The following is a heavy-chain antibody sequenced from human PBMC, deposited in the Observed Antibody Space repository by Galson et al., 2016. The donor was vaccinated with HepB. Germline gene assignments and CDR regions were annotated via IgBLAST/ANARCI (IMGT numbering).Heavy chain of an antibody. V-gene: IGHV4-59*08. CDR1: GGSISSYF. Sequence: SETLSLTCSVSGGSISSYFWSWIRQPPGKGLELIGYTFYSGTTNYNPSLKSRAAISVDTSKNHFSLKLSSVTASDTAVYYCARRHYDYVWGSYRQDDAFDIWGQGTMVTVSS. D-gene: IGHD3-16*02. CDR2: TFYSGTT. CDR3: ARRHYDYVWGSYRQDDAFDI. J-gene: IGHJ3*02.